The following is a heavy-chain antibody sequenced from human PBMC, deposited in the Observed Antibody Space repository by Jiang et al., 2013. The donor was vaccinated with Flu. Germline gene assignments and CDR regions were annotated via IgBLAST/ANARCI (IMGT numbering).Heavy chain of an antibody. Sequence: RQAPGKGLEWMGGFDPEDGETIYAQKFQGRVTMTEDTSTDTAYMELSSLRSEDTAVYYCATLVVEGAFDIWGQGTMVTVSS. D-gene: IGHD2-15*01. CDR2: FDPEDGET. CDR3: ATLVVEGAFDI. J-gene: IGHJ3*02. V-gene: IGHV1-24*01.